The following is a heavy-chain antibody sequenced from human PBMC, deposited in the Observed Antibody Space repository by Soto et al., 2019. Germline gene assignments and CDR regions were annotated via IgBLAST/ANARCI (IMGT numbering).Heavy chain of an antibody. D-gene: IGHD2-2*01. J-gene: IGHJ6*02. CDR1: GGTFGSSA. CDR3: ARAQGSSTSGEIDYYYYDGMDV. CDR2: SIPIPGTA. Sequence: QVQLVQSGAEVKKPGSSVKVSCKASGGTFGSSAISWVRQAPGQVLEWMGGSIPIPGTANYAQKFQGRVTIAADEATSRAYRELSRRRSEDTAVQDCARAQGSSTSGEIDYYYYDGMDVGGQGTTVTGSS. V-gene: IGHV1-69*01.